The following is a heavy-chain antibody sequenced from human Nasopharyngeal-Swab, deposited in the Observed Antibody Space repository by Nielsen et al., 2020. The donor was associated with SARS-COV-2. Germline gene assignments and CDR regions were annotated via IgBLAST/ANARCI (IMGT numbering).Heavy chain of an antibody. J-gene: IGHJ6*02. CDR2: INPSGGSA. Sequence: ASVKVSCKASGYSFTSYHMYWVRQAPGQGLEWMGIINPSGGSATYAQRFQGKVTMTRDTSTSTVFMELSSLKSEDTAVYYCARDRTGVIISYYYYYGMDVWGQGTTVTVSS. CDR1: GYSFTSYH. CDR3: ARDRTGVIISYYYYYGMDV. V-gene: IGHV1-46*01. D-gene: IGHD3-10*01.